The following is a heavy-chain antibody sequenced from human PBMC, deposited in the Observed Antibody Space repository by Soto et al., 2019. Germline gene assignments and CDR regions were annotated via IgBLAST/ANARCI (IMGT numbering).Heavy chain of an antibody. D-gene: IGHD2-15*01. J-gene: IGHJ4*02. CDR2: INHSGST. V-gene: IGHV4-34*01. Sequence: PSETLSLTCAVYGGSFSGYYWSWIRQPPGKGLEWIGEINHSGSTNYNPSLKSRVTISVDKSKNQFSLKLSSVTAADTAVYYCAREQCSGGSCYSHYWGQGTLVTVSS. CDR3: AREQCSGGSCYSHY. CDR1: GGSFSGYY.